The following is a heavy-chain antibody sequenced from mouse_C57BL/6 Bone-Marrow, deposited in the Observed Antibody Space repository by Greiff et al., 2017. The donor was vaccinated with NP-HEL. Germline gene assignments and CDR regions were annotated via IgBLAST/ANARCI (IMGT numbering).Heavy chain of an antibody. CDR1: GFNIKNTY. V-gene: IGHV14-3*01. Sequence: VQLQQSVSELVRPGASVKLSCTASGFNIKNTYMHWVKQRPEQGLEWIGRIDPANGNTKYAPKFQGKATITADTSSNTAYLQLSSLTSEDTAIYYCARGIYYYGSSDEGYFDYWGQGTTLTVSS. CDR3: ARGIYYYGSSDEGYFDY. D-gene: IGHD1-1*01. J-gene: IGHJ2*01. CDR2: IDPANGNT.